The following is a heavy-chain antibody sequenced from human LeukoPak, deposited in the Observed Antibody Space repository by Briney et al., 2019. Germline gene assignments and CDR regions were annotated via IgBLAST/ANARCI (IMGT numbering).Heavy chain of an antibody. Sequence: GGSLRLSCAASGFTFYTYGMHWVRQAPGKGLEYVSGIGPDGGTTYYARSVKGRFTISRDNSKSMVYLQMGSLTADDMAVYYCARGAQLTDYWGQGTLVTVSS. V-gene: IGHV3-64*01. J-gene: IGHJ4*02. CDR2: IGPDGGTT. D-gene: IGHD4/OR15-4a*01. CDR3: ARGAQLTDY. CDR1: GFTFYTYG.